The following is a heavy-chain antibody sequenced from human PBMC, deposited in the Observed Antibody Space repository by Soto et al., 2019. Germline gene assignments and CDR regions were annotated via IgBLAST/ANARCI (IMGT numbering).Heavy chain of an antibody. CDR2: IIPIFDTA. V-gene: IGHV1-69*12. CDR3: ARHSSGVPGYYYGMDV. CDR1: GGTFSSYA. J-gene: IGHJ6*02. D-gene: IGHD3-22*01. Sequence: QVQLVQSGAEVKKPGSSVKVSCKASGGTFSSYAISWVRQAPGQGLEWMGGIIPIFDTADYAQKFQGRVTITADESTNTAYMELSSLRSEHTAVYYCARHSSGVPGYYYGMDVWGQGTTVTVSS.